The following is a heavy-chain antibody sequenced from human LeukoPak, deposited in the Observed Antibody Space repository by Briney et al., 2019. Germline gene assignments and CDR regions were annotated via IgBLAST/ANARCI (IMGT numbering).Heavy chain of an antibody. D-gene: IGHD3-10*01. CDR2: IYYSGST. CDR3: ARGRRYGSGRVFDY. Sequence: SETLSLTCTVSGGSISSGGYYWSWIRQHPGKGLEWIGYIYYSGSTYYNPSLKSRVTISVDTSKNQFSLKLSSVTAADTAVYYCARGRRYGSGRVFDYWGQGTLVTVSS. V-gene: IGHV4-31*03. J-gene: IGHJ4*02. CDR1: GGSISSGGYY.